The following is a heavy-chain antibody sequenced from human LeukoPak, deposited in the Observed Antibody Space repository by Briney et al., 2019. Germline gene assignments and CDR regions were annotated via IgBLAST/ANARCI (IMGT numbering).Heavy chain of an antibody. CDR3: AKEGSRIVGATPFDY. CDR1: GFTFSSYA. CDR2: IGVSGGPT. V-gene: IGHV3-23*01. D-gene: IGHD1-26*01. Sequence: PGGSLRLSCAASGFTFSSYAMSWVRQAPGKGLEWISSIGVSGGPTYYADSVKGRFTISRDDSKTTLYLQMNSLRAEDTAVYYCAKEGSRIVGATPFDYWGQGTLVTVSS. J-gene: IGHJ4*02.